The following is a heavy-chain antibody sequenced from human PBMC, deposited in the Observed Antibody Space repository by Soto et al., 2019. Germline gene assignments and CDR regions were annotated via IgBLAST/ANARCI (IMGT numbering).Heavy chain of an antibody. V-gene: IGHV1-18*01. CDR1: GYTFTSYG. CDR2: ISAYNGNT. J-gene: IGHJ6*03. CDR3: ARDLLNSPILIDFWSGYYHGLYMDV. D-gene: IGHD3-3*01. Sequence: GASVKVSCKASGYTFTSYGISWVRQAPGQGLEWMGWISAYNGNTNYAQKLQGRVTMTTDTSTSTAYMELRSLRSDDTAVYYCARDLLNSPILIDFWSGYYHGLYMDVWGKGTTVTVSS.